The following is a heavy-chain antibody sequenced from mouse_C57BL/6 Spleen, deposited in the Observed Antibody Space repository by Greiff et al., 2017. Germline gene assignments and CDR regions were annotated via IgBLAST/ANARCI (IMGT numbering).Heavy chain of an antibody. J-gene: IGHJ2*01. CDR2: IDPSDSET. D-gene: IGHD2-4*01. Sequence: QVQLQQPGAELVKPGASVKLSCKASGYTFTSYWMHWVKQRPIQGLEWIGNIDPSDSETHYNQKFKDKATLTVDKSSSTAYMQLSNLTSEDSAVYYCARGYYDYDIAYFDYWGQGTTLTVSS. V-gene: IGHV1-52*01. CDR1: GYTFTSYW. CDR3: ARGYYDYDIAYFDY.